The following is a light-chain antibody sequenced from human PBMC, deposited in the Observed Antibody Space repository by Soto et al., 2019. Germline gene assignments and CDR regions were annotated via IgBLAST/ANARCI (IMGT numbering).Light chain of an antibody. CDR1: QTIRNN. CDR3: QKYINWPQRT. Sequence: EIVMTQSPSHLSVSPGERATLSCRASQTIRNNLAWYQQKPGQAPRLLIFAASTRATDVPARFTGTGSGTEFTLTISNLQTDDVSVCFCQKYINWPQRTFGHGTRVEIK. J-gene: IGKJ1*01. CDR2: AAS. V-gene: IGKV3-15*01.